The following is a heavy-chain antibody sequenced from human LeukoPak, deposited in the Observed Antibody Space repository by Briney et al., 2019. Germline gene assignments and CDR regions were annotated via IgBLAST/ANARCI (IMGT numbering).Heavy chain of an antibody. D-gene: IGHD4-17*01. CDR1: GGSVSSGTYY. Sequence: SETLSLTCTVSGGSVSSGTYYWGWIRQPPGKGLEWIGYIYYSGSTNYNPSLKSRVTISVDTSKNQFSLKLSSVTAADTAVYYCARDVRGDYGDYTLRDRAFDIWGQGTMVTVSS. J-gene: IGHJ3*02. V-gene: IGHV4-61*01. CDR3: ARDVRGDYGDYTLRDRAFDI. CDR2: IYYSGST.